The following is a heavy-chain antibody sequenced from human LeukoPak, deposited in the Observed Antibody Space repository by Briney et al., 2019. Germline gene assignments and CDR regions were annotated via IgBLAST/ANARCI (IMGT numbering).Heavy chain of an antibody. CDR3: AEGSGSYYKS. D-gene: IGHD3-10*01. CDR1: GFTFSSYA. Sequence: PGGSLRLSCAASGFTFSSYAMSWVRQAPGKGLEWVSSISSSSSYIYYADSVKGRFTISRDNAKNSLYLQMNSLRAEDTAVYYCAEGSGSYYKSWGQGTLVTVSS. V-gene: IGHV3-21*01. CDR2: ISSSSSYI. J-gene: IGHJ4*02.